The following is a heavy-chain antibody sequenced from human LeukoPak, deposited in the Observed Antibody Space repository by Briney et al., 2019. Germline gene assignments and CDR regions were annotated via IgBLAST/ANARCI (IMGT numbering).Heavy chain of an antibody. J-gene: IGHJ4*02. Sequence: SETLSLTCTVSGGSISSYYWSWIRQPPGKGLEWIGYIYYSGSTNYNPSLKSRLPISVDTSKNQSSLTLSSVTTADPAAYYCGRLLNYDFWSGSMGDYWGQGTLVTVSS. CDR2: IYYSGST. CDR3: GRLLNYDFWSGSMGDY. CDR1: GGSISSYY. D-gene: IGHD3-3*01. V-gene: IGHV4-59*01.